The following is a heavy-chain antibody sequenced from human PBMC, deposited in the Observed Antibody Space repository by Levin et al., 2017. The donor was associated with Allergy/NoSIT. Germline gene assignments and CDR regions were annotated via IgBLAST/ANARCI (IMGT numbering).Heavy chain of an antibody. CDR3: AHRLAYNDNFYVGWFDP. Sequence: SGPTLVKPTETLTLTCSFSGFSLSTSGVGVGWIRQPPGKALEWLAVIYWDDDKRYTPCLKRRLTITKDTSKNQVVLTMTNMDPVDTATYYCAHRLAYNDNFYVGWFDPWGQGALVTVSS. J-gene: IGHJ5*02. V-gene: IGHV2-5*02. D-gene: IGHD1-14*01. CDR1: GFSLSTSGVG. CDR2: IYWDDDK.